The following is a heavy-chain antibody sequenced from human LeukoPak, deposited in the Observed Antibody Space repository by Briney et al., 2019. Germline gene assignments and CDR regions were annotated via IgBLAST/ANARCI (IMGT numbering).Heavy chain of an antibody. CDR2: INHSGST. Sequence: SETLSLTCAVYGGSFSGYYWSWIRQPPGKGLEWIGEINHSGSTNYNPSLKSRVTISVDTSKNQFSLKLSSVTAADTAVYYCARRGLGYYDSSGYSPPPPCFDYWGQGTLVTVSS. J-gene: IGHJ4*02. D-gene: IGHD3-22*01. CDR3: ARRGLGYYDSSGYSPPPPCFDY. CDR1: GGSFSGYY. V-gene: IGHV4-34*01.